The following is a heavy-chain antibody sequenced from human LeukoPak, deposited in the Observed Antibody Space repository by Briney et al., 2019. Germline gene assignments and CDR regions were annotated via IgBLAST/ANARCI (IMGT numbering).Heavy chain of an antibody. D-gene: IGHD6-6*01. CDR3: GRAIGARRRVGWDYFGY. V-gene: IGHV4-38-2*02. CDR1: VYSISSGYY. Sequence: SETLSLTCTVSVYSISSGYYWGWIRQPPGKGLEWIGNIYHSESTYYNPSLKTLITISVDTSKYQFSRKLSSVTDADTAVYFCGRAIGARRRVGWDYFGYWGQGTLVTVSS. J-gene: IGHJ4*02. CDR2: IYHSEST.